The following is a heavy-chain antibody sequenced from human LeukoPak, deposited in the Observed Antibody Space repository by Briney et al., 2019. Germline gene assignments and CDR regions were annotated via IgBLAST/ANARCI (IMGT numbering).Heavy chain of an antibody. J-gene: IGHJ4*02. Sequence: PGGSLRLSCAASGFTLSSYAMSWVRQAPGKGLEWVSAISVTGNTYHADSVRGRFTISRDNAKNSLYLQMNSLRAEDTAVYYCARGGGWLQLTFNFDYWGQGTLVTVSS. CDR2: ISVTGNT. CDR1: GFTLSSYA. V-gene: IGHV3-23*01. D-gene: IGHD5-24*01. CDR3: ARGGGWLQLTFNFDY.